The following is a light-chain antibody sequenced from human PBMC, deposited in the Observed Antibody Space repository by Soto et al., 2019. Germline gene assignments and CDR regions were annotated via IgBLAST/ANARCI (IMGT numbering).Light chain of an antibody. CDR2: GAS. V-gene: IGKV3-20*01. CDR3: QQYGGSPYT. J-gene: IGKJ2*01. CDR1: QSVRSNY. Sequence: EIVLTQSPGTLSLSPGERATFSCRASQSVRSNYLAWYQRKPGQAPRLLIYGASTRATGIPDRFSGTGSGTDFTLTISRLEPEDFAVYYCQQYGGSPYTFGQGTKLEIK.